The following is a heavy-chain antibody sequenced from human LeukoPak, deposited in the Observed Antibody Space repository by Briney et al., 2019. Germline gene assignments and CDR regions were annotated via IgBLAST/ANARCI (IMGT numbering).Heavy chain of an antibody. V-gene: IGHV4-59*01. CDR3: ARGIVGATTPGNWFDP. Sequence: PSETLSLTCTVSGGSISSYYRSWIRQPPGKGLEWIGYIYYSGSTNYNPSLKSRVTISVDTSKNQFSLKLSSVTAADTAVYYCARGIVGATTPGNWFDPWGQGTLVTVSS. CDR1: GGSISSYY. J-gene: IGHJ5*02. D-gene: IGHD1-26*01. CDR2: IYYSGST.